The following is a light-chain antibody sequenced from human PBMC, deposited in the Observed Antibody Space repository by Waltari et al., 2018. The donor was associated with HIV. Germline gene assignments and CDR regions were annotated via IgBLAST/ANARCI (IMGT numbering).Light chain of an antibody. CDR3: CSYAGSYTLV. CDR2: DVS. J-gene: IGLJ2*01. V-gene: IGLV2-11*01. CDR1: SSDVGDYNY. Sequence: QSALTQPRSVSGSPGQSVTISCTGTSSDVGDYNYVSWYHQHPGKAPKHMIYDVSKRPSVVPARCSGSKSGNTASLTISGLQAEDEADYYCCSYAGSYTLVFGGGTKLTVL.